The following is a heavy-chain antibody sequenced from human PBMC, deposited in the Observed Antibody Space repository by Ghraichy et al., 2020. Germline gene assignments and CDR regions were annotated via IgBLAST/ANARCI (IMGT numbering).Heavy chain of an antibody. V-gene: IGHV4-39*02. CDR1: GGSIRSESYY. D-gene: IGHD3-10*01. CDR2: IHHRGTV. J-gene: IGHJ6*02. Sequence: SETLSLTCTVSGGSIRSESYYWDWIRQSRGKGLEWIGSIHHRGTVYYNPSLKNRVTISVDTSKDHFSLELTSVTAADTAVYYCARGGNGVLYYYDGLDVCGQGTTIIVSS. CDR3: ARGGNGVLYYYDGLDV.